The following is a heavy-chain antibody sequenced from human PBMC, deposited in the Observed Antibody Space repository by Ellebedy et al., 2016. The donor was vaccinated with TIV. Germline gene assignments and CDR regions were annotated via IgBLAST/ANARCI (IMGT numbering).Heavy chain of an antibody. CDR1: GFTFSTYS. CDR3: ITGWGSGGYYRHDHC. J-gene: IGHJ4*02. CDR2: IKSKTDGGTT. V-gene: IGHV3-15*01. D-gene: IGHD1-26*01. Sequence: GESLKISXAASGFTFSTYSMNWVRQAPGKGLEWVGRIKSKTDGGTTDYAAPVKGRFTISRDDSKNTLYLQMSGLKTEDTAVYYCITGWGSGGYYRHDHCWGQGTLVTVSS.